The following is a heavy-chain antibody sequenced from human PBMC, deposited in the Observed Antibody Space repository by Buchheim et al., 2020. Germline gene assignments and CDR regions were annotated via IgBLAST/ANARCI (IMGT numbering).Heavy chain of an antibody. CDR2: ISYDGSNK. CDR1: GFTFSSYA. D-gene: IGHD6-19*01. CDR3: ARDPAVAGTGLYDY. J-gene: IGHJ4*02. V-gene: IGHV3-30-3*01. Sequence: QVQLVESGGGVVQPGRSLRLSCAASGFTFSSYAMHWVRQAPGKGLEWVAVISYDGSNKYYADSVKGRFTISRDNSKKTLYLQMNSLRAEDTAVYYCARDPAVAGTGLYDYWGQGTL.